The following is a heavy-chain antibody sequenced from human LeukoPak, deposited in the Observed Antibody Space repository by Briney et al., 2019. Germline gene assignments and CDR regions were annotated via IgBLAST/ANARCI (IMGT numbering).Heavy chain of an antibody. CDR1: GFAFSNYA. V-gene: IGHV3-23*01. CDR2: ISGVST. D-gene: IGHD4-11*01. CDR3: AKRVVTTFHDAFDI. J-gene: IGHJ3*02. Sequence: TGGSLRLSCAASGFAFSNYAMSWVRQAPGKGLEWVSLISGVSTHYADSVRGRFTISRDNSKNIVYLQMNRLRPEDTAIYYCAKRVVTTFHDAFDIWGQGTMVTVSS.